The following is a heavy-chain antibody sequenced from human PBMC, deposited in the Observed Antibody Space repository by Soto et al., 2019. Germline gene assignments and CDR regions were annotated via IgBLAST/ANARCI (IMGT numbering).Heavy chain of an antibody. Sequence: GASVKVSCKASGYAFTSYGISWVRQAPGQGLEWMGWISPYNGNTHYAQKLLGRVTLTTDTPTSTAYMEVRGLTADATAVYYYARDPPRAGSLRGTPLMAFWGQGTMVTVSS. D-gene: IGHD1-1*01. CDR2: ISPYNGNT. J-gene: IGHJ6*02. V-gene: IGHV1-18*04. CDR1: GYAFTSYG. CDR3: ARDPPRAGSLRGTPLMAF.